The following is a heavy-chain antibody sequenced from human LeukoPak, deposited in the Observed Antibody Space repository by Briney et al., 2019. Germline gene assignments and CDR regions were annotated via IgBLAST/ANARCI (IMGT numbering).Heavy chain of an antibody. CDR1: GGSISSGGYY. CDR2: IYYIGST. J-gene: IGHJ4*02. D-gene: IGHD6-13*01. Sequence: TLSLTCTVSGGSISSGGYYWSWIRQHPGKGLEWIGYIYYIGSTYYNPSLKSRVTISVDTSKNQFSLKLSSVTAADTAVYYCARGKQPISLFDYWGQGTLVTVSS. V-gene: IGHV4-31*03. CDR3: ARGKQPISLFDY.